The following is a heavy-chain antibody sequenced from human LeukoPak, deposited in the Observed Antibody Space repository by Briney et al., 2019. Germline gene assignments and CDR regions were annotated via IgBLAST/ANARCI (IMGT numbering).Heavy chain of an antibody. Sequence: GGSLRLSCAASGFTFSNYWMSWVRQAPGKGLEWVANIKQDGSEKYYVDSVKGRFTISRDNAKNSLYLQMNSLRAEDTAVYYCARDVMIGPNWFDPWGQGTLVTVSS. CDR1: GFTFSNYW. CDR3: ARDVMIGPNWFDP. V-gene: IGHV3-7*01. J-gene: IGHJ5*02. D-gene: IGHD3-22*01. CDR2: IKQDGSEK.